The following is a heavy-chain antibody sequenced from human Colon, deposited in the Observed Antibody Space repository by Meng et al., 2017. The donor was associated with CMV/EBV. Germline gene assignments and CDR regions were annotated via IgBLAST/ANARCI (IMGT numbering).Heavy chain of an antibody. D-gene: IGHD6-6*01. CDR1: GFTFSIYA. CDR2: ISDKGSSS. Sequence: GGSLRLSCAVSGFTFSIYAMSWVRQAPGKGLAWVASISDKGSSSYYADSVKGRFSFSRDNSKNTLFLQMNSLRAEDTAVYYCAKSIVSLAARPHACFDYWGQGTLVTVSS. J-gene: IGHJ4*02. V-gene: IGHV3-23*01. CDR3: AKSIVSLAARPHACFDY.